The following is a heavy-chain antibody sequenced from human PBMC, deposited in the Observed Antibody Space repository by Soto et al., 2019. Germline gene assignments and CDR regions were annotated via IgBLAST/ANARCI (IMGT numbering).Heavy chain of an antibody. CDR2: IGGGGTDT. V-gene: IGHV3-23*01. CDR3: AKDAVPYNGKWDWFDS. CDR1: RFTFSDFA. D-gene: IGHD1-20*01. Sequence: DVQLLESGGGQVQPGGSLTLSCAASRFTFSDFAMSWVRQAPGKGLEWVSSIGGGGTDTYYADSVKGRFTISRDNSKNTLYLQMDGLRDEDTAVYYCAKDAVPYNGKWDWFDSWGQGTLVIVSS. J-gene: IGHJ5*01.